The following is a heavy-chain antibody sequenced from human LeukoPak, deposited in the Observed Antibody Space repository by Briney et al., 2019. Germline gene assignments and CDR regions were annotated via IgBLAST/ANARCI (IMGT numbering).Heavy chain of an antibody. Sequence: WGSLRLSCAASGFTFSSYGMHWVSQAPGKGLEWVAFIRYDGSNKYYADSVKGRFTISRDNSKNTLYLQMNSLRAEDTAVYYCAKRGRDSSGWYYFDYWGQGTLVTVSS. J-gene: IGHJ4*02. V-gene: IGHV3-30*02. CDR1: GFTFSSYG. D-gene: IGHD6-19*01. CDR3: AKRGRDSSGWYYFDY. CDR2: IRYDGSNK.